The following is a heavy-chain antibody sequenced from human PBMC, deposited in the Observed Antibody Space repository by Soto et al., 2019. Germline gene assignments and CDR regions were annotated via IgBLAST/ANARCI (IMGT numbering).Heavy chain of an antibody. J-gene: IGHJ4*02. CDR3: ASAVSSSWGFDY. V-gene: IGHV3-30-3*01. Sequence: QVQLVESGGGVVQPGRSLRLSCVASGFTFTSYAMHWVRQAPGKGLEWVAAISYDGSNKYYADSVKGRFTISRDNSKNTLYLQMNNLRTEDTSVYYCASAVSSSWGFDYWGQGTLVTVSS. CDR2: ISYDGSNK. CDR1: GFTFTSYA. D-gene: IGHD6-13*01.